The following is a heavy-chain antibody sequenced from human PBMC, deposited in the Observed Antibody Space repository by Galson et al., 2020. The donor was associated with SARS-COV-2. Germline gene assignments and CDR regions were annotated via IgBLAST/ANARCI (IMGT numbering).Heavy chain of an antibody. V-gene: IGHV1-58*02. J-gene: IGHJ3*02. CDR3: AGYYYSSCGDAFVI. Sequence: SVKVSCKASGFTFTSSAMQWVRQARGQRLEWIGWIVVGSGNTNYAPKFQERVTITRDMSTSRAYMEQSSLRSEDTAVYSCAGYYYSSCGDAFVIWGQGTMVIVSS. D-gene: IGHD3-22*01. CDR2: IVVGSGNT. CDR1: GFTFTSSA.